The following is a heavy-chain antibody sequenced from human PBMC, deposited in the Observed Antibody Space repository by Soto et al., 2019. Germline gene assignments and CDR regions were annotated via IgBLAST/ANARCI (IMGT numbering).Heavy chain of an antibody. CDR1: GFTFSSYA. CDR2: ISGSSGST. Sequence: PGGSLRLSCAASGFTFSSYAMSWVRQAPGKGLERVSAISGSSGSTYYADSVKGRFTISRDNSKNTLYLQMNSLRAEDTAVYYCAKDCKDTAMVSPYGDYYYGMDVWGQGTTVTVSS. D-gene: IGHD5-18*01. V-gene: IGHV3-23*01. CDR3: AKDCKDTAMVSPYGDYYYGMDV. J-gene: IGHJ6*02.